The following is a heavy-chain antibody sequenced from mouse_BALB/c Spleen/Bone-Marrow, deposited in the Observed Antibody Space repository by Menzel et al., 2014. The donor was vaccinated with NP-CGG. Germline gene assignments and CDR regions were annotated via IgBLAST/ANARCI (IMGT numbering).Heavy chain of an antibody. J-gene: IGHJ4*01. V-gene: IGHV4-1*02. CDR2: INPDSSTI. CDR1: GFDFSRYW. CDR3: ARPRGNYAMDY. Sequence: EVQLQQSGGGLVQPGGSLKLSCAASGFDFSRYWMSWVRQAPGKGLEWIGEINPDSSTINYTPSLKDKFIISRDNAKNTLYLQMSKVRSEDTALYCCARPRGNYAMDYWGQGTSVTVSS.